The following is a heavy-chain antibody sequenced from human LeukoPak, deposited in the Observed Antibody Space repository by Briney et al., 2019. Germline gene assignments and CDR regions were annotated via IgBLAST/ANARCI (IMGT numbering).Heavy chain of an antibody. J-gene: IGHJ4*02. V-gene: IGHV4-61*02. Sequence: PSETLSLTCTVSGGSISSGSYYWSWIRQPAGKGLEWIGRIYTSGSTNYNPSLKSRVTMSIDTSKNQFSLKVISVTAADAAVYYCARAGDGSGSYDNADYDYWGQGTLVTVSS. CDR1: GGSISSGSYY. CDR3: ARAGDGSGSYDNADYDY. CDR2: IYTSGST. D-gene: IGHD3-10*01.